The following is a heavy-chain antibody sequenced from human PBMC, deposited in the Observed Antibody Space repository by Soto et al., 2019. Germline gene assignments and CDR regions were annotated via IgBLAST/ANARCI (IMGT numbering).Heavy chain of an antibody. CDR3: ARGYDYGDQGYYFDY. CDR2: IYYSGST. J-gene: IGHJ4*02. Sequence: QVQLQESGPGLVKPSQTLSLTCTVSGGSISSGDYYWSLIRQPPGKGLEWIGYIYYSGSTYYNPSLKSRVTISVDTSKNQFSLKLSSVTAADTAVYYCARGYDYGDQGYYFDYWGQGTLVTVSS. D-gene: IGHD4-17*01. V-gene: IGHV4-30-4*01. CDR1: GGSISSGDYY.